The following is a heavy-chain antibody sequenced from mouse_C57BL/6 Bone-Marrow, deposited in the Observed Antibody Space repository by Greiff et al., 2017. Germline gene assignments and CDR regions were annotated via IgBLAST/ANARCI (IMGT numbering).Heavy chain of an antibody. Sequence: QVQLQQPGAELVRPGTSVKLSCKASGYTFTSYWMHWVKPRPGQGLEWIGVIEPSDSYTNYNQKFKGKAKLTVDTSTSTAYMQLSILTSEDSAVYYCARSGYGSSLRYYFDYWGQGTTLTVSS. V-gene: IGHV1-59*01. D-gene: IGHD1-1*01. J-gene: IGHJ2*01. CDR2: IEPSDSYT. CDR1: GYTFTSYW. CDR3: ARSGYGSSLRYYFDY.